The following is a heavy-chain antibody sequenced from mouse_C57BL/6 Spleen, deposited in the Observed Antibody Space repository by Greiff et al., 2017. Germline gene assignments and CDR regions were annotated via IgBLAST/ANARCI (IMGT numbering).Heavy chain of an antibody. CDR3: ASDTPGWFAY. CDR1: GFTISDYG. J-gene: IGHJ3*01. CDR2: ISSGSSTI. Sequence: EVQGVESGGGLVKPGGSLKLSCAASGFTISDYGMHWVRQAPEKGLEWVAYISSGSSTIYYADTVKGRFTISRDNAKNTLFLQMTSLKSEDTAMYYCASDTPGWFAYWGQGTLVTVSA. V-gene: IGHV5-17*01.